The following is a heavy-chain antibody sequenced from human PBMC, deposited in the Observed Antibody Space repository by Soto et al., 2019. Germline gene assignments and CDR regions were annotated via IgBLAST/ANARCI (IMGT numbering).Heavy chain of an antibody. Sequence: LRLSCAASRFTFSSYAMSWVRQAPGKGLEWVSAISGSGGSTYYADSVKGRLNISRDNSKNTLYLQMNSLRAEDTAVYYCARPTSFYGDYVAYYFDYWGQGTLVTVSS. CDR2: ISGSGGST. CDR3: ARPTSFYGDYVAYYFDY. CDR1: RFTFSSYA. D-gene: IGHD4-17*01. V-gene: IGHV3-23*01. J-gene: IGHJ4*02.